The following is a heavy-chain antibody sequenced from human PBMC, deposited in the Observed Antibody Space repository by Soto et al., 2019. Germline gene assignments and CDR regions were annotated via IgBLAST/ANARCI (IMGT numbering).Heavy chain of an antibody. Sequence: TLSRTCSVSGAALSSGNDYGSWIRQVPGKGLEWIGHIYFSGAVDYNPSLRDRITISQDTSERQFSLNLRLVTAADTAVYYCARLRIATNNYKWFDPWGQGTLVTV. D-gene: IGHD2-21*01. J-gene: IGHJ5*02. CDR2: IYFSGAV. V-gene: IGHV4-31*03. CDR3: ARLRIATNNYKWFDP. CDR1: GAALSSGNDY.